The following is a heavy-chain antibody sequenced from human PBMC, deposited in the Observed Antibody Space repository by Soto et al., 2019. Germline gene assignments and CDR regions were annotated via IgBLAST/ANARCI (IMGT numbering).Heavy chain of an antibody. D-gene: IGHD5-18*01. Sequence: QVQLVQSGAEVKKPGASVKVSCKASGYTFTTYGITWVRQAPGQGLEWMGWISAYNGNTKYAQKLQGRVTMTTDTSTSTAYIALRRLRSVDTAVYYCASDTAMALPDAWGQGTLVTVSS. CDR1: GYTFTTYG. CDR2: ISAYNGNT. V-gene: IGHV1-18*01. CDR3: ASDTAMALPDA. J-gene: IGHJ4*02.